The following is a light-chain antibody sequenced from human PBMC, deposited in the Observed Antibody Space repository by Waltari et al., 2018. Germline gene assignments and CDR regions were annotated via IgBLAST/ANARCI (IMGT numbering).Light chain of an antibody. J-gene: IGLJ3*02. V-gene: IGLV2-11*01. CDR2: AAT. CDR3: CSYADSYTAV. CDR1: SSDLGGYYY. Sequence: QSALTQPRSVSGSPGQSVTIPCTGTSSDLGGYYYVSWYQQHPGKAPKLILYAATKRPSGVPGRFAGSKSGNTASLTISGLQAEDEADYYCCSYADSYTAVFGGGTRLTVL.